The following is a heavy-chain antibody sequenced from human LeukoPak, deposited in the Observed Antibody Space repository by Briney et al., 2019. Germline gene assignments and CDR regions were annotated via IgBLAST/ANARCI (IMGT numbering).Heavy chain of an antibody. CDR3: ARDLTSDNYYDSSGYYDY. CDR1: GFTFSSYG. J-gene: IGHJ4*02. CDR2: IWYDGSNK. Sequence: GGSLRLSCAASGFTFSSYGMHWVRQAPGKGLEWVAVIWYDGSNKYYADSVKGRFTISRDNSKNTLYLQMNNLRAEDTAVYYCARDLTSDNYYDSSGYYDYWGQGTLVTVSS. V-gene: IGHV3-33*01. D-gene: IGHD3-22*01.